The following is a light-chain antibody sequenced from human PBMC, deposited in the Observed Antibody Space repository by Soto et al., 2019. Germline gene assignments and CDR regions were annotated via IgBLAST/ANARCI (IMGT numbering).Light chain of an antibody. Sequence: QSVLTQSPSASGTPGQRVSISCSGSTSNIGTNTVSWYQHVPGTAPKLLIYSNDQRPSAVPGRFSGSKSGTSASLAISGLLSEDEADYYCATWDDSLNGVFGGGTK. V-gene: IGLV1-44*01. CDR2: SND. CDR1: TSNIGTNT. J-gene: IGLJ2*01. CDR3: ATWDDSLNGV.